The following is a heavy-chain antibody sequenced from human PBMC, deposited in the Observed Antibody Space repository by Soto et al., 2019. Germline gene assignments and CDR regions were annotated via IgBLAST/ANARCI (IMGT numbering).Heavy chain of an antibody. CDR2: ISSNGGTT. CDR3: VRRVSGNYDY. J-gene: IGHJ4*02. CDR1: GFTFSSYD. D-gene: IGHD1-7*01. V-gene: IGHV3-64*01. Sequence: EVQLAESGGGMVQPGVSLRLSCVAAGFTFSSYDMHWVRQAPGKGLEYVSSISSNGGTTYYGNSVKGRFTISRDNSKNTLYLKMGSLRDEYMAVYYCVRRVSGNYDYWGQGKLVTVSS.